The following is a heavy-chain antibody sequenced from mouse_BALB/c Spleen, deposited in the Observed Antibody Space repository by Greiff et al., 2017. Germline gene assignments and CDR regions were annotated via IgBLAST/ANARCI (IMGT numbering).Heavy chain of an antibody. CDR3: KTGSRYFDV. CDR1: GFNIKDYY. V-gene: IGHV14-4*02. Sequence: EVQLQQSGAELVRSGASVKLSCTASGFNIKDYYMHWVKQRPEQGLEWIGWIDPENGDTEYAPKFQGKATMTADTSSNTAYLQLSSLTSEDTAVYYCKTGSRYFDVWGAGTTVTVSS. D-gene: IGHD1-1*01. J-gene: IGHJ1*01. CDR2: IDPENGDT.